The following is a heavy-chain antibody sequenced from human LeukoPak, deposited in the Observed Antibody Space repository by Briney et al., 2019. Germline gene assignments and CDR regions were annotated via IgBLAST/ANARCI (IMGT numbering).Heavy chain of an antibody. J-gene: IGHJ6*03. V-gene: IGHV4-59*01. CDR3: ARAALTGSYYYYYYMDV. Sequence: SETLSLTCTVSGGSISSYYWSWIRQPPGKGLEWIGYIYYSGSTNYNPSLKSRVTISVDTSKNQFSLKLSSVTAADTAVYYCARAALTGSYYYYYYMDVWGKGTTVTISS. D-gene: IGHD3-9*01. CDR2: IYYSGST. CDR1: GGSISSYY.